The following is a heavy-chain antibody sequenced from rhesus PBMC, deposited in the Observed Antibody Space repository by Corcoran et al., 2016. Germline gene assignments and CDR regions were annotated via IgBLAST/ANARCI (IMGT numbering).Heavy chain of an antibody. Sequence: EVPLVESGGGLVQPGGYLSLSCAASVFTFDDYAMHWVRQAPGKGLEWVWGMSGGGRSKYQAHSVKGRLTSARDNAKNSLYLQMGSLRAEATALYYGARDSHPLGFDYWGQGVLVTVSS. J-gene: IGHJ4*01. CDR2: MSGGGRSK. V-gene: IGHV3-201*01. CDR3: ARDSHPLGFDY. CDR1: VFTFDDYA. D-gene: IGHD3-34*01.